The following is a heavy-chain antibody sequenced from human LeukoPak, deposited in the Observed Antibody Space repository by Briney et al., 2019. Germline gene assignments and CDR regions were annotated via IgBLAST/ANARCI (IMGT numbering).Heavy chain of an antibody. CDR3: ASIMRDYYDSSGTLFDY. V-gene: IGHV3-66*01. J-gene: IGHJ4*02. Sequence: GGSLRLSCAASGFTVSSYYMSWVRQAPGKGLEWVSIIYSGGSTYYADSVKGRFTISRDNSKNTLFLQMNSLRAGDTAVYYCASIMRDYYDSSGTLFDYWGQGTLVTVSS. CDR2: IYSGGST. D-gene: IGHD3-22*01. CDR1: GFTVSSYY.